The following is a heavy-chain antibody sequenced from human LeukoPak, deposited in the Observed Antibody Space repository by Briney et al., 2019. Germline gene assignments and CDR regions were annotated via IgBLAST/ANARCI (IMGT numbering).Heavy chain of an antibody. D-gene: IGHD6-6*01. V-gene: IGHV4-39*07. J-gene: IGHJ4*02. CDR2: IYYSGST. Sequence: SETLSLTCTVSGGSISSSSYYWGWIRQPPGKGLEWIGSIYYSGSTYFNPSLKSRVTISVDTSKNQFSLKLSSVTAADTAVYYCARNPLRSSSSGSYWGQGTLVTVSS. CDR3: ARNPLRSSSSGSY. CDR1: GGSISSSSYY.